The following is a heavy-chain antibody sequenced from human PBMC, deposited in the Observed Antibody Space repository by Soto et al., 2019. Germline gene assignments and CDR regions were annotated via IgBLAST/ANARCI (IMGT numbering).Heavy chain of an antibody. Sequence: GGSLRLSCAASGFTFSSYGMHWVRQAPGKGLEWVAVIWYDGSNKYYADSVKGRFTISRDNSKNTLYLQMNSLRAEDTAVYYCAKVGYGSGSYYFDYWGQGTLVTVSS. CDR2: IWYDGSNK. J-gene: IGHJ4*02. CDR1: GFTFSSYG. CDR3: AKVGYGSGSYYFDY. D-gene: IGHD3-10*01. V-gene: IGHV3-30*02.